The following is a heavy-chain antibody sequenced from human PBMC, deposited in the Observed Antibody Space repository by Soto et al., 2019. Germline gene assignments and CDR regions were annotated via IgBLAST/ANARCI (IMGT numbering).Heavy chain of an antibody. CDR1: GGTFSSYA. D-gene: IGHD4-4*01. CDR3: ASDYSIAQDAFDI. Sequence: ASVKVSCKASGGTFSSYAISWVRQAPGQGLEWMGGIIPIFGTANYAQKFQGRVTITADESTSTAYMELSSLRSEDTAVYYCASDYSIAQDAFDIWGQGTMVTVSS. CDR2: IIPIFGTA. V-gene: IGHV1-69*13. J-gene: IGHJ3*02.